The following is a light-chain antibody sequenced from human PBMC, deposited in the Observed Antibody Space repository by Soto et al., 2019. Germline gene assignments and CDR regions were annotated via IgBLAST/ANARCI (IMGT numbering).Light chain of an antibody. V-gene: IGKV1-39*01. CDR3: QQSYSTPIT. CDR1: QSISSY. J-gene: IGKJ5*01. CDR2: AAS. Sequence: DIQMTQSPSCLSASVGDRVTITCRASQSISSYLNWYQQKPGKAPKLLIYAASSLQSGVPSRFSGSGSGTDFTLTISSLQPEDFATYYCQQSYSTPITFGQGTRLEI.